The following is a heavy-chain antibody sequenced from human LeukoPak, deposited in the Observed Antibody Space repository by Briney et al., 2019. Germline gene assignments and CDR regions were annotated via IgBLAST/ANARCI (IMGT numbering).Heavy chain of an antibody. D-gene: IGHD5-18*01. Sequence: ASVKVSCKASGYTFTSYAMNWVRQAPGQGLEWMGWINTNTGNPTYAQGFTGRFVFSLDTSVSTAYLQISSLKAEDTAVYYCARGFDVLNRGYSYGPSFDYWGQGTLVTVSS. CDR3: ARGFDVLNRGYSYGPSFDY. V-gene: IGHV7-4-1*02. CDR2: INTNTGNP. J-gene: IGHJ4*02. CDR1: GYTFTSYA.